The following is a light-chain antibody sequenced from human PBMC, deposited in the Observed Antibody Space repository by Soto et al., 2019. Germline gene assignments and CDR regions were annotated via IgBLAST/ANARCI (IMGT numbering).Light chain of an antibody. V-gene: IGKV3-15*01. CDR1: QSISGT. J-gene: IGKJ5*01. Sequence: ELVMTQSPATLSVSPGGRATLSCRASQSISGTLAWYQQKPGQAPRLLIYGASTRATSFPARFSGSGSGTDFTLTISSLEPEDFALYYCQQRSNWPPITFGQGTRLEIK. CDR2: GAS. CDR3: QQRSNWPPIT.